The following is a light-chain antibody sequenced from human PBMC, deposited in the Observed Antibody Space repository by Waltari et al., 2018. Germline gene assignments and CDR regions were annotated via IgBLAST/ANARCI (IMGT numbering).Light chain of an antibody. CDR1: QNIDRY. CDR3: QQSHRSPWT. Sequence: DIHMPQSPSSLSASVGDTVTITCLASQNIDRYLNWYHQRPGNHPKVLIYAASTLQSGVPSRFSGSGSGTDFTLTISGLQPEEFATYFCQQSHRSPWTFGQGTQVDI. CDR2: AAS. J-gene: IGKJ1*01. V-gene: IGKV1-39*01.